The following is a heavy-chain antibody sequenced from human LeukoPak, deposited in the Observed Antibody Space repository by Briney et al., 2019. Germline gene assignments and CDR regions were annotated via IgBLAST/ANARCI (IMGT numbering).Heavy chain of an antibody. CDR2: ISLAGQT. D-gene: IGHD1-26*01. CDR3: SRESGPFCPFGY. CDR1: GGSISGTNW. J-gene: IGHJ4*02. V-gene: IGHV4/OR15-8*02. Sequence: SETLSLTCGVSGGSISGTNWWSWVRQPPGQGLEWIGEISLAGQTNYNPSLNGRVTISLDKSSNQLSLHLTSVTAADTATYYCSRESGPFCPFGYWGQGTLVVVSS.